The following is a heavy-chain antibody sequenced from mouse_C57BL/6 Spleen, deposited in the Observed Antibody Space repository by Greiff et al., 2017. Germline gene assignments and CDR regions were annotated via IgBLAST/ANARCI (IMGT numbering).Heavy chain of an antibody. V-gene: IGHV1-82*01. CDR3: AGGYFDV. J-gene: IGHJ1*03. Sequence: QVQLKESGPELVKPGASVKISCKASGYAFSSSWMNWVKQRPGKGLEWIGRIYPGDGDTNYNGKFKGKATLTADKSSSTAYMQLSSLTSEDSAVYFCAGGYFDVWGTGTTVTVSS. CDR2: IYPGDGDT. CDR1: GYAFSSSW.